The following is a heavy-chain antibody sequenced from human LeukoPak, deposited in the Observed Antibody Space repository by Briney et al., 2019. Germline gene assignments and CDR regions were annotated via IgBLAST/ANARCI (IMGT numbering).Heavy chain of an antibody. D-gene: IGHD3-10*01. V-gene: IGHV4-39*07. CDR3: ARGGAIWFAGY. J-gene: IGHJ4*02. CDR2: IYDSGST. CDR1: GGSIRSSYYY. Sequence: PSETLSLTCTVSGGSIRSSYYYWGWIRQPPGKGLEWIGSIYDSGSTYYNPSLKSRVTISVDTSKNQFSLKLSSVTAADTAVYYCARGGAIWFAGYWGQGTLVTVSS.